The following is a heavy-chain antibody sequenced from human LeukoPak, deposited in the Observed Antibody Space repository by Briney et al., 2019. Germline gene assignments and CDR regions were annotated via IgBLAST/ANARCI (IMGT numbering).Heavy chain of an antibody. Sequence: GGSLRLSCAPSGFTFSNYGMHWVRQAQGRGLEWVAYIRYDGTNKYYADSVKGRFTISRDNSKNTLYLQMNSLRAEDTAVYYCARDGIAARPKYFQHWGQGTLVTVSS. CDR2: IRYDGTNK. D-gene: IGHD6-6*01. J-gene: IGHJ1*01. CDR1: GFTFSNYG. V-gene: IGHV3-30*02. CDR3: ARDGIAARPKYFQH.